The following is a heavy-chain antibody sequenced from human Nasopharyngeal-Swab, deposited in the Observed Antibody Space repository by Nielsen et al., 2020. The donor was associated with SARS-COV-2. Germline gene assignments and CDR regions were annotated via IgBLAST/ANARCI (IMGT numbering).Heavy chain of an antibody. Sequence: GESLKISCAASGFTFSSYSMNWVRQAPGKGLEWVSYISSSSSTIYYADSVKGRFTISRDNAKNSLYLQMNSLRGEDTAVYYCARLSGWYLSLAFDYWGQGTLVTVSS. CDR1: GFTFSSYS. J-gene: IGHJ4*02. CDR3: ARLSGWYLSLAFDY. V-gene: IGHV3-48*01. CDR2: ISSSSSTI. D-gene: IGHD6-19*01.